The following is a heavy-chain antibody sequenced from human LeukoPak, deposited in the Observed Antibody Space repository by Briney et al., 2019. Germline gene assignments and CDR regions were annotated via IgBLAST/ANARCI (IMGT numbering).Heavy chain of an antibody. CDR1: GGSISSYY. D-gene: IGHD3-22*01. CDR2: IYYSGST. CDR3: ARGGLTYDSSLDY. V-gene: IGHV4-59*01. J-gene: IGHJ4*02. Sequence: SETLSLTCTVSGGSISSYYWSWIRQPPGKGLGWIGYIYYSGSTNYNPSLKSRVTISVDTSKNQFSLKLSSVTAADTAVYYCARGGLTYDSSLDYWGQGTLVTVSS.